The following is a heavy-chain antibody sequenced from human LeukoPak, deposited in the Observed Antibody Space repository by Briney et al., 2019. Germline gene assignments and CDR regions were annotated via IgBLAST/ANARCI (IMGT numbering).Heavy chain of an antibody. V-gene: IGHV1-69*13. D-gene: IGHD1-26*01. J-gene: IGHJ4*02. Sequence: ASVKVSCKASGGTFSSYAISWVRQAPGQGLEWMGGIIPIFGTANYAQKFQGRVTITADESTSTAYMELRSLRSDDTAVYYCARDIALIGVGATQFDYWGQGTLVTVSS. CDR2: IIPIFGTA. CDR3: ARDIALIGVGATQFDY. CDR1: GGTFSSYA.